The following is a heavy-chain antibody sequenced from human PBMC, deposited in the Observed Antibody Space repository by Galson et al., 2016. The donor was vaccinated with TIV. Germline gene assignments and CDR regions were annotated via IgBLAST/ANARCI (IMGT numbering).Heavy chain of an antibody. V-gene: IGHV3-23*01. CDR3: AKTIAVSGVLINYFYYGMDV. CDR2: ISATGGST. D-gene: IGHD3-3*01. Sequence: SLRLSCAASRFTFSNFAMHWVRQAPGKGLEWVSSISATGGSTYYADSVKSRFTTSRDNSKDQLYLQMNSLRAEDTAVYCCAKTIAVSGVLINYFYYGMDVWGHGTTVSVSS. CDR1: RFTFSNFA. J-gene: IGHJ6*02.